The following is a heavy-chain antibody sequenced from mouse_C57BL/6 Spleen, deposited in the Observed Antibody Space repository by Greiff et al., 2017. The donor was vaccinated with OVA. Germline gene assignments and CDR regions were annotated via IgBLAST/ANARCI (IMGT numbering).Heavy chain of an antibody. Sequence: QVQLQQSGAELAKPGASVKLSCKASGYTFTSYWMHWVKQRPGQGLEWIGYINPSSGYTKYNQKFKDKSTLTADKSSSTAYMQLSSLTYEDSAVYYCANYGSKMDYAMDYWGQGTSVTVSS. J-gene: IGHJ4*01. V-gene: IGHV1-7*01. D-gene: IGHD1-1*01. CDR2: INPSSGYT. CDR3: ANYGSKMDYAMDY. CDR1: GYTFTSYW.